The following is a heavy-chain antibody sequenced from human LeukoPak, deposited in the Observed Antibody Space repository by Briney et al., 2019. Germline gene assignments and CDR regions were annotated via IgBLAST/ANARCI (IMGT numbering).Heavy chain of an antibody. CDR1: GYTFTSYY. CDR2: INPSGGST. Sequence: ASVKVCCKASGYTFTSYYMHWVRQAPGQGLEWMGIINPSGGSTSYAQKFQGRVTMTRDTSTSTVYMELSSLRAEDTAVYYCAREPSYDYVWGSYGVDYWGQGTLVTVSS. V-gene: IGHV1-46*01. CDR3: AREPSYDYVWGSYGVDY. D-gene: IGHD3-16*01. J-gene: IGHJ4*02.